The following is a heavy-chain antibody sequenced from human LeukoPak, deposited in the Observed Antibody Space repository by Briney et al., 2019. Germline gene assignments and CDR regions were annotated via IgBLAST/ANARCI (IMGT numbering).Heavy chain of an antibody. CDR1: GFSFSSYA. CDR3: AKVRPSVTSSSPYDAFDI. Sequence: PGRSLRLSCAASGFSFSSYAMSSVRQDPGKGMECVSVIIGIGASTYYADSVKGRFTISRDNSKNTLYLQMNSLRAEDTAVYYCAKVRPSVTSSSPYDAFDIWGQGTMVTVSS. J-gene: IGHJ3*02. V-gene: IGHV3-23*01. D-gene: IGHD6-13*01. CDR2: IIGIGAST.